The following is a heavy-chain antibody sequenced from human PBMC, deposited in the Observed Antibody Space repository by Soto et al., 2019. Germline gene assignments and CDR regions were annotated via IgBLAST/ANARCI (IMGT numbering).Heavy chain of an antibody. CDR3: ARHSQNGPPLWFGELLS. Sequence: QVQLQESGPGLVKPSETLSLTCAVSGASISSYYWSWIRQPPGKGLDWIGYIHYSGSINYNHSLKSRVIISIDTSKNQFSLNLSSVTAADTAVYYCARHSQNGPPLWFGELLSWGQGTLVTVSS. CDR2: IHYSGSI. J-gene: IGHJ4*02. CDR1: GASISSYY. V-gene: IGHV4-59*01. D-gene: IGHD3-10*01.